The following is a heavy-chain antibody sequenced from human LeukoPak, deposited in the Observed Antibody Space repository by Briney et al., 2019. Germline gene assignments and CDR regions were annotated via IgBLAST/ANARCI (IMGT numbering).Heavy chain of an antibody. Sequence: PGGSLRLSCAASGFTFSIFAMGWVRQAPGKGLEWVSGISDSGGSTYYADSVKGRFTISRDNSKNTLYLQMNSLRAEDTAIYYCVKRGMTTVRLCFANWGQGTLVTVSS. J-gene: IGHJ4*02. CDR3: VKRGMTTVRLCFAN. D-gene: IGHD4-17*01. V-gene: IGHV3-23*01. CDR2: ISDSGGST. CDR1: GFTFSIFA.